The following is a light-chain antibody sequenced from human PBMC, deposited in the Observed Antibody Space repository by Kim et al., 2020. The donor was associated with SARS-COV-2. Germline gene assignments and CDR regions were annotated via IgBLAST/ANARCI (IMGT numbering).Light chain of an antibody. V-gene: IGKV3-15*01. J-gene: IGKJ1*01. CDR2: AAF. CDR1: QSISTN. Sequence: EIVLTQSPATLSVSPGERATLSCRASQSISTNLAWYQQKPGQAPRLLFYAAFTRTTGLPARFSASGSGTEFTLTITGLQSEDLGVYYCQQFNNWPPWTFGQGTRVEI. CDR3: QQFNNWPPWT.